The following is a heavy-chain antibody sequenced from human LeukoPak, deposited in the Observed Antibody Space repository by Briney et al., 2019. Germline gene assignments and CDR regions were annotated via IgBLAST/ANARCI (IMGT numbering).Heavy chain of an antibody. D-gene: IGHD2-2*01. CDR2: IYYTGIT. CDR1: GGSISSSRHY. CDR3: AKTRSTSRQPNWFDP. V-gene: IGHV4-39*07. J-gene: IGHJ5*02. Sequence: PSETLSLTCTVSGGSISSSRHYWGWIRQSPEKGLELIAHIYYTGITYFNPSLKSRVTVSVDTSNNQFSLRLSSVTAADTAVYYCAKTRSTSRQPNWFDPWGQGTLVTVSS.